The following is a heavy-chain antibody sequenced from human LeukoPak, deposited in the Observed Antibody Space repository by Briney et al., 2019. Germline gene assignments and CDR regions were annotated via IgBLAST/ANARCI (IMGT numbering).Heavy chain of an antibody. J-gene: IGHJ4*02. V-gene: IGHV1-18*01. CDR1: GYSFTSYG. CDR2: ISAYNGNT. D-gene: IGHD2-2*02. Sequence: ASVKVSCKASGYSFTSYGISWVRQAPGQGLEWMGWISAYNGNTNYAQKLQDRVTMTTDTSTSTTYMELRSLRSDDTAMYYCARVVVVPAVTPYYFDFWGQGTLVTVSS. CDR3: ARVVVVPAVTPYYFDF.